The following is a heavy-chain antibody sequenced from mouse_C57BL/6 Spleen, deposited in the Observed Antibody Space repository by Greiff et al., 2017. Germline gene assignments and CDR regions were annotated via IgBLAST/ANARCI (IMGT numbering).Heavy chain of an antibody. CDR2: INPSNGGT. J-gene: IGHJ1*03. D-gene: IGHD2-4*01. CDR3: ARGGIYYDYDEGYWYFDV. CDR1: GYTFTSYW. Sequence: QVQLQQPGTELVKPGASVKLSCKASGYTFTSYWMHWVKQRPGQGLEWIGNINPSNGGTNYNEKFKSKATLTVDKSSSTAYMQLSSLTSEDSAVYYCARGGIYYDYDEGYWYFDVWGTGTTVTVSS. V-gene: IGHV1-53*01.